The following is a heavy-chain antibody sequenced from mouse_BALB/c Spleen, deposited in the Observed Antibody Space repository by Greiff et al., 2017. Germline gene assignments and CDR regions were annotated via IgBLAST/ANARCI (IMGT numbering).Heavy chain of an antibody. CDR1: GYTFTSYV. D-gene: IGHD3-2*01. V-gene: IGHV1-14*01. J-gene: IGHJ4*01. Sequence: EVKLMESGPELVKPGASVKMSCKASGYTFTSYVMHWVKQKPGQGLEWIGYINPYNDGTKYNEKFKGKATLTSDKSSSTAYMELSSLTSEDSAVYYCARGGTARATYAMDYWGQGTSVTVSS. CDR3: ARGGTARATYAMDY. CDR2: INPYNDGT.